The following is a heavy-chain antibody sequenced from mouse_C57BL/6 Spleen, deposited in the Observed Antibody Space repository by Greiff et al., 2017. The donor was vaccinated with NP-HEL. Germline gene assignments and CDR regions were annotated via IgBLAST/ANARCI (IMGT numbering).Heavy chain of an antibody. CDR1: GYAFSSSW. CDR2: IYPGDGDT. V-gene: IGHV1-82*01. J-gene: IGHJ2*01. D-gene: IGHD2-1*01. Sequence: VQVVESGPELVKPGASVKISCKASGYAFSSSWMNWVKQRPGKGLEWIGRIYPGDGDTNYNGKFKGKATLTADKSSSTAYMQLSSLTSEDSAVYFCARSPLLWDFDYWGQGTTLTVSS. CDR3: ARSPLLWDFDY.